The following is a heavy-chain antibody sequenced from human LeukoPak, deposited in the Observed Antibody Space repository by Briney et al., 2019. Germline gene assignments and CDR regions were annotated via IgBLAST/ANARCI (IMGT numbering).Heavy chain of an antibody. CDR3: ASLSLGHY. CDR1: GFSVGNNY. Sequence: GGSLRLSCAASGFSVGNNYMRWVCQARGKGLEWVSVIYSGGSTYYADSVKGRFTISRDTSKNTLSLQMNSLRAEDTAVYYCASLSLGHYWGQGTLVTVSS. CDR2: IYSGGST. V-gene: IGHV3-53*01. J-gene: IGHJ4*02. D-gene: IGHD6-6*01.